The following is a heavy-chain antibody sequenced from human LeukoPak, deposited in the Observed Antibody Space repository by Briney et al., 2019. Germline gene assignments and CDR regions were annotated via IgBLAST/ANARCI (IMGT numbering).Heavy chain of an antibody. Sequence: SETLSLTCTVSGGSISSSSYCWGWIRQPPGKGLEWIGSIYYSGSTHYNPSLKSRVTISVDTSKNHFSLDLSSVTAADTAVYYCARDRSSSWYKDFDYWGQGTLVTVSS. CDR1: GGSISSSSYC. CDR2: IYYSGST. D-gene: IGHD6-13*01. V-gene: IGHV4-39*07. J-gene: IGHJ4*02. CDR3: ARDRSSSWYKDFDY.